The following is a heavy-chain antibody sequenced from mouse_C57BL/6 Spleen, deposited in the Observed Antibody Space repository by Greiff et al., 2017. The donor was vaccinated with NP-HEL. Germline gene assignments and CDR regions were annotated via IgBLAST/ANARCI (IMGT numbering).Heavy chain of an antibody. CDR1: GFNIKNTY. V-gene: IGHV14-3*01. CDR2: IDPANGNT. J-gene: IGHJ2*01. CDR3: VRTIYDGYYDYFDY. D-gene: IGHD2-3*01. Sequence: VQLKQSVAELVRPGASVKLSCTASGFNIKNTYMHWVKQRPEQGLEWIGRIDPANGNTKYAPKFQGKATITADTSSNTAYLQLSSLTSEDTAIYYCVRTIYDGYYDYFDYWGQGTTLTVSS.